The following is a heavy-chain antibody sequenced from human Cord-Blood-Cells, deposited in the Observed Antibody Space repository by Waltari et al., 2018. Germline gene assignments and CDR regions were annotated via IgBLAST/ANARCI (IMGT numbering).Heavy chain of an antibody. Sequence: QVQLVESGGGVVQPGRSLRLSCAASGFTFSSYGMHWVRQAPGKGLECVEVISYDGSNKYYADSVKGRFTISRDNSKNTLYLQMNSLRAEDTAVYYCAKDVEGSSWYYFDYWGQGTLVTVSS. D-gene: IGHD6-13*01. CDR3: AKDVEGSSWYYFDY. J-gene: IGHJ4*02. CDR2: ISYDGSNK. CDR1: GFTFSSYG. V-gene: IGHV3-30*18.